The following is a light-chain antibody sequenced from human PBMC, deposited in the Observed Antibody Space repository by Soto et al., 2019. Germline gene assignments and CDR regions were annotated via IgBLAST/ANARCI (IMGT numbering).Light chain of an antibody. CDR1: QSVRTN. CDR2: GAS. J-gene: IGKJ1*01. CDR3: QQYNTWPWT. V-gene: IGKV3-15*01. Sequence: EIVMTQSPATLSVSPGERATVSCRASQSVRTNVAWYQQKPGQAPRLLIYGASTRATGIPGRFSGSGSGTDFTLTISSLQSEDFAVYSCQQYNTWPWTFGQGTKVDLK.